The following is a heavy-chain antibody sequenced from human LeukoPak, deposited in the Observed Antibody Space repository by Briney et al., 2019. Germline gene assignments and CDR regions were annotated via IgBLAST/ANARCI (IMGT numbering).Heavy chain of an antibody. CDR3: AKVRGNGKQTWQGGFDQ. CDR1: GFTFSDYS. D-gene: IGHD1/OR15-1a*01. Sequence: GGSLRLSCAASGFTFSDYSMNWVRQSPGKGLEWVSSISGSSSYIYYADSVKGRFTVSRDNAKNSLYLQLNSLRAEDTALYYCAKVRGNGKQTWQGGFDQWGQGTLVTVSS. J-gene: IGHJ4*02. CDR2: ISGSSSYI. V-gene: IGHV3-21*01.